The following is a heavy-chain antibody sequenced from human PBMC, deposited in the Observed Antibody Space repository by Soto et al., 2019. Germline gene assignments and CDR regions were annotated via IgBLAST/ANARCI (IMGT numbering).Heavy chain of an antibody. CDR1: SGSISSFY. J-gene: IGHJ4*02. V-gene: IGHV4-59*08. CDR2: IYYTGGT. CDR3: ARLGAYGDYMGLSDY. Sequence: QVQLQESGPGLVKPSETLSLTCTVSSGSISSFYWGWIRQPPGKGLEWIGYIYYTGGTTYNPSLKSQVAISVEASKNHFSRNVSSVTAADTAMYYSARLGAYGDYMGLSDYWGQGAVVTVPS. D-gene: IGHD4-17*01.